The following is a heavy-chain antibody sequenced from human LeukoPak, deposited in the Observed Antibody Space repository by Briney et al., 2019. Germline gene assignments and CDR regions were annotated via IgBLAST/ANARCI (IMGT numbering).Heavy chain of an antibody. Sequence: GGSLRLSCAASGFTFSSYSMNWVRQAPGKGLEWVSSISSSSSYIYYADSVKGRFTISRDNAKNSLYLQMNSLRAEDTAVHYCARPPFWSGYPRSYFDYWGQGTLVTVSS. CDR1: GFTFSSYS. D-gene: IGHD3-3*01. V-gene: IGHV3-21*01. J-gene: IGHJ4*02. CDR3: ARPPFWSGYPRSYFDY. CDR2: ISSSSSYI.